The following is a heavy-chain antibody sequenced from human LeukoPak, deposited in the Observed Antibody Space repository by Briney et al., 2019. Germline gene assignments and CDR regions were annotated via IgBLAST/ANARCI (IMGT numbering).Heavy chain of an antibody. CDR3: AKPLRGYSYGNEVFYFDY. J-gene: IGHJ4*02. CDR2: ISGSGGST. Sequence: PGGSLRLSCAASGFTFSSYAMSWVRQAPGKGLEWVSAISGSGGSTYYADSVKGRFTISRDNSKNTLYLQMNSLRAEDTAVYYCAKPLRGYSYGNEVFYFDYWGQGTLVTVSS. D-gene: IGHD5-18*01. CDR1: GFTFSSYA. V-gene: IGHV3-23*01.